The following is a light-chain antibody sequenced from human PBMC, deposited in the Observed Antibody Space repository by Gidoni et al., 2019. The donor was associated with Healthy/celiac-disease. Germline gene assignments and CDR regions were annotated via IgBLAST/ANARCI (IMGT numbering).Light chain of an antibody. CDR2: YDS. Sequence: SYVLTQPPSVSVAPGKTDRITCGGNNIGSKSVHWYQQKPGQAPVLVIYYDSDRPSGIPELFSGSNSGNTATLNISRVEAGDEADYYCQVWDSSSDHPVFGGGTKLTVL. CDR1: NIGSKS. CDR3: QVWDSSSDHPV. V-gene: IGLV3-21*04. J-gene: IGLJ3*02.